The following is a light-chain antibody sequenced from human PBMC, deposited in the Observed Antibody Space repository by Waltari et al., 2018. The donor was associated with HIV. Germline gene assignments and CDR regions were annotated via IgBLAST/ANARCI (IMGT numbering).Light chain of an antibody. J-gene: IGLJ2*01. CDR3: SSYTSSSTKV. CDR2: DVS. V-gene: IGLV2-14*03. Sequence: QSALTQPASVSASPGQSITISCTGTSSDIDCYNFVSWYQQHPGKAPKLMIYDVSNRPSGLSNRFSGSKSGNTASLTISGLQAEDEADYYCSSYTSSSTKVFGGGTKLTVL. CDR1: SSDIDCYNF.